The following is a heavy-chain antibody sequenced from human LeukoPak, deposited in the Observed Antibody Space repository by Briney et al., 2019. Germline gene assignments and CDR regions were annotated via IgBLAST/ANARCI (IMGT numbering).Heavy chain of an antibody. D-gene: IGHD3-22*01. Sequence: KPSETLSLTCTVSGGSISSSSYYWGWIRQPPGKGLEWIGSIYYSGSTYYNPSLKSRVTISVDASKNQFSLKLSSVTAADTAVYYSARLPVEETGGDSSGYYYPIDYWGQGTLVTVSS. CDR1: GGSISSSSYY. CDR2: IYYSGST. V-gene: IGHV4-39*07. CDR3: ARLPVEETGGDSSGYYYPIDY. J-gene: IGHJ4*02.